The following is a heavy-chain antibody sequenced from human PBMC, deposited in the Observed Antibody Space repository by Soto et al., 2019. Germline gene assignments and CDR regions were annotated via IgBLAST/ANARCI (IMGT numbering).Heavy chain of an antibody. CDR3: ARAPLSLRGVSEFDP. D-gene: IGHD2-8*01. Sequence: PSETLSLTCTVSGGSTTAYYLNWIRQPPGQGLEWIGYISYSGSTNYNPSLQSRVTISMDSSKSQFSLRLTSVTAADSALYYCARAPLSLRGVSEFDPWGQGTVVTVS. V-gene: IGHV4-59*01. J-gene: IGHJ5*02. CDR2: ISYSGST. CDR1: GGSTTAYY.